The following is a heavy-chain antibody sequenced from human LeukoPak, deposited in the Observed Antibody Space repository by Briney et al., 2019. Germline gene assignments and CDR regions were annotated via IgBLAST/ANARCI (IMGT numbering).Heavy chain of an antibody. CDR2: IKQDGSEK. CDR3: AREEGSGWSRGVRYFDY. V-gene: IGHV3-7*01. Sequence: GGPLGLSCAASGLTFSSYWMSWVRKAPGKGLEGVANIKQDGSEKYYVDSVKGRFTISRDNAKNSLYLQMNSLRAEDTAVYYCAREEGSGWSRGVRYFDYWGQGTLVTVSS. CDR1: GLTFSSYW. D-gene: IGHD6-19*01. J-gene: IGHJ4*02.